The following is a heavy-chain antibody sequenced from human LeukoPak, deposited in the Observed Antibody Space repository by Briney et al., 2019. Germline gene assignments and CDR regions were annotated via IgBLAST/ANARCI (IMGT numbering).Heavy chain of an antibody. CDR2: MNPDSGNA. D-gene: IGHD1-26*01. Sequence: ASVKVSCKASGYTFTGYDIHWVRHATGQGLEWTGWMNPDSGNAGSARKFQGRVTFTRDTSISIAFMELSSLRSDDTAVYFCSRGRSGTYLLAELDYWGQGALVTVSS. CDR1: GYTFTGYD. J-gene: IGHJ4*02. CDR3: SRGRSGTYLLAELDY. V-gene: IGHV1-8*01.